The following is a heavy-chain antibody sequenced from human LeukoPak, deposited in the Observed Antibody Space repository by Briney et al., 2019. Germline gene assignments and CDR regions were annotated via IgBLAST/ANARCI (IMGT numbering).Heavy chain of an antibody. CDR2: IYPGDSDT. CDR3: ARHGDCSSTSCLKAGFDP. J-gene: IGHJ5*02. V-gene: IGHV5-51*01. Sequence: GESLKISCKGSGYSFTSYWIGWVRQMLGKGLEWMGIIYPGDSDTRYSPSFQGHVTISADKSISTAYLQWSSLKASDTAMYYCARHGDCSSTSCLKAGFDPWGQGTLVTVSS. CDR1: GYSFTSYW. D-gene: IGHD2-2*01.